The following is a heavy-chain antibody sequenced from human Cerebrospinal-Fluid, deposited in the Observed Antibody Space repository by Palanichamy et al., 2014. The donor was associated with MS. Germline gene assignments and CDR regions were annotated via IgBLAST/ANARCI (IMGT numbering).Heavy chain of an antibody. CDR3: ARSDFSNTVDY. V-gene: IGHV4-39*01. CDR1: GGSISSGSYY. CDR2: LYSSGST. J-gene: IGHJ4*02. D-gene: IGHD4-11*01. Sequence: QLQLQESGPGLVKPSETLSLTCTVSGGSISSGSYYWVWIRQPPGKGLEWIGSLYSSGSTYYNPSLKSRVTISVDTSKNQFSLNLNSVTAADTAVYYCARSDFSNTVDYWGQGTLVTASS.